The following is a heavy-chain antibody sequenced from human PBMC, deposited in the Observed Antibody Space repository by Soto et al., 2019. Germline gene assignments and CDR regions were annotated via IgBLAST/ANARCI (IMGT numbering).Heavy chain of an antibody. CDR2: ISYDGSNK. D-gene: IGHD2-2*01. CDR1: GFTFSSYA. V-gene: IGHV3-30*04. Sequence: GSLRLSCAASGFTFSSYAMHWVRQAPGKGLEWVAVISYDGSNKYYADSVKGRFTISRDNSKNTLYLQMNSLRAEDTAVYYCAREGQEVPAAIVDYYFGMDVWGQGTTVTVSS. J-gene: IGHJ6*02. CDR3: AREGQEVPAAIVDYYFGMDV.